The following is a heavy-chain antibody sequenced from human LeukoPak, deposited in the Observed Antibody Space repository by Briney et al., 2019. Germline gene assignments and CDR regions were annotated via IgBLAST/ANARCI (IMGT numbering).Heavy chain of an antibody. D-gene: IGHD3-22*01. CDR1: GFTFSTYS. CDR2: ISGSSIYI. V-gene: IGHV3-21*01. CDR3: ARDPPYSDSSGYYYVY. J-gene: IGHJ4*02. Sequence: PGGSLRLSCAASGFTFSTYSMNWVRQAPGKGLEWVSSISGSSIYIYYADSVKGRFTISRDNAKNSLYLQMNSLRAEDTAVYYCARDPPYSDSSGYYYVYWGQGTLVTVSS.